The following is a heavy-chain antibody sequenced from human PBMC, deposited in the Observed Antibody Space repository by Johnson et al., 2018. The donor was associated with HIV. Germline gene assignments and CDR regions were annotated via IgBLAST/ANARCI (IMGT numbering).Heavy chain of an antibody. D-gene: IGHD3-10*01. Sequence: VQLVESGGGVVQPGRSLRLSCAASGFTFSSYGVHWVRQAPGKGLAWVSGINWNGGSTGYADSVKGRFTISRDNAKNSLYLQMNSLRAEDTALYYCARDFVAFGECTAFDIWGQGTMVAVSS. CDR2: INWNGGST. CDR3: ARDFVAFGECTAFDI. J-gene: IGHJ3*02. CDR1: GFTFSSYG. V-gene: IGHV3-20*04.